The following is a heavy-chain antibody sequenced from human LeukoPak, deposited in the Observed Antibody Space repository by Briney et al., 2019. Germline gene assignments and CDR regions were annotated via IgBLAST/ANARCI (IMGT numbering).Heavy chain of an antibody. CDR3: AKDLYYSGYGGFDY. J-gene: IGHJ4*02. CDR2: INSDGSST. CDR1: GFTFSSYW. Sequence: HTGGSLRLSCAASGFTFSSYWMHWVRQAPGKGLVWVSRINSDGSSTSYADSVKGRFTISRDNSKNTLYLQMNSLRAEDTAVYYCAKDLYYSGYGGFDYWGQGTLVTVSS. V-gene: IGHV3-74*01. D-gene: IGHD5-12*01.